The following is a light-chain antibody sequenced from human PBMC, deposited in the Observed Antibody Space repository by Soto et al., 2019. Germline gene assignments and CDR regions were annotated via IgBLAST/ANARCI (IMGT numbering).Light chain of an antibody. V-gene: IGLV2-11*01. J-gene: IGLJ1*01. CDR3: CSYAGSYSNYV. Sequence: QSALTQPRSVSGSPGQSVTISCTGTSSDVGGYNYVSWYQKHPGKAPKLMIYDVSKRPSGVPDRFSGSKSGNTASLTISGLQAEDEADYYCCSYAGSYSNYVFGTGTKLTVL. CDR1: SSDVGGYNY. CDR2: DVS.